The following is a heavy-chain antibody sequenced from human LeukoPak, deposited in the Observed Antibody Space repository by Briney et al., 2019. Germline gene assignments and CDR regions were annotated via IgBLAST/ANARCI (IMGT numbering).Heavy chain of an antibody. Sequence: GGSPRLSCAASGFTFRSYEMNWVRQAPGKGLEWVSYISSSGSTIYYADSVKGRFTISRDNAKNSLYLQMNSLRAEDTAVYYCARDPQRDGYNWAPTSHYWGQGTLVTVSS. CDR3: ARDPQRDGYNWAPTSHY. D-gene: IGHD5-24*01. V-gene: IGHV3-48*03. CDR1: GFTFRSYE. CDR2: ISSSGSTI. J-gene: IGHJ4*02.